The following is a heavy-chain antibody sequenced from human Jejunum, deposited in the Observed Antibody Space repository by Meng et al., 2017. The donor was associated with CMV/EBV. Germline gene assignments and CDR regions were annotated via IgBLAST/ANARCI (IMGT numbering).Heavy chain of an antibody. D-gene: IGHD6-19*01. CDR2: ISWNSGNI. Sequence: GFTFENYGMHWVRQAPGKGLEWVSGISWNSGNIGYADSVKGRFTISRDNTKNSLYLQMDSLKTEDTALYYCAKEASVSGIAQFFDHWGQGTLVTVSS. CDR3: AKEASVSGIAQFFDH. CDR1: GFTFENYG. V-gene: IGHV3-9*01. J-gene: IGHJ4*02.